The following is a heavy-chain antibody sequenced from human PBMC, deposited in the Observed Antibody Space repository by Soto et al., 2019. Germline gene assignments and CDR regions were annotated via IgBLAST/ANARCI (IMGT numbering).Heavy chain of an antibody. V-gene: IGHV3-7*01. CDR1: GFIFSNYW. J-gene: IGHJ4*02. CDR2: IKQDGSEK. Sequence: EVQVVESGGGLVQPGGSLRLSCAASGFIFSNYWMSWVHQAPGKGLAWVANIKQDGSEKHYVDSVKGRFTISRDNADNSLYLQMNSLRAEDTAVYYCAKNNLYCSSTNCFVFDYWGQGTLVTVSS. D-gene: IGHD2-2*01. CDR3: AKNNLYCSSTNCFVFDY.